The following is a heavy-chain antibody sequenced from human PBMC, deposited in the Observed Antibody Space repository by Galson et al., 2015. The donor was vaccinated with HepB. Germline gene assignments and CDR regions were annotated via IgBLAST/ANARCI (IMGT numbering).Heavy chain of an antibody. D-gene: IGHD6-19*01. Sequence: SLRLSCAASGFTFSNYGIHWVRQAPGKGLEWVAVISYDGKYKYYADSVRGRFTVSRDNSKYTVDLQMNSLRPEDTAVYYCAKDSALVALGDTYVRGCRGNWFGPWGQGALVTVSS. CDR1: GFTFSNYG. CDR3: AKDSALVALGDTYVRGCRGNWFGP. CDR2: ISYDGKYK. V-gene: IGHV3-30*18. J-gene: IGHJ5*02.